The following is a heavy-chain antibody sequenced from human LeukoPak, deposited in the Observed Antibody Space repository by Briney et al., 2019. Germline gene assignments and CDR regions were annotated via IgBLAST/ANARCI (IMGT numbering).Heavy chain of an antibody. J-gene: IGHJ4*02. V-gene: IGHV3-30-3*01. CDR3: ARDLHYYDSSGYYYSNYFDY. Sequence: PGGSLRLSCAASGFTFSSYAMHWVRQAPGKGLEWVAVISYDGSNKYYADSVKGRFTISRDNSKNTLYLQMNSLRAEDTAVYYCARDLHYYDSSGYYYSNYFDYWGQGTLVTVSS. CDR1: GFTFSSYA. CDR2: ISYDGSNK. D-gene: IGHD3-22*01.